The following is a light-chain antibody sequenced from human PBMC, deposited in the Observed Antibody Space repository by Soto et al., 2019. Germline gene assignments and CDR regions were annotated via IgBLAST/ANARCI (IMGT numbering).Light chain of an antibody. CDR1: QTISSW. Sequence: DTQMTQSPSTLSASVGDRVTITCRASQTISSWLAWYQQKLGKAPKLLIYKASSLEGGVPSRFSGSGSGTEFTLTISSLQPDDSATYYCQQYNGTFGQGTKVEVK. J-gene: IGKJ1*01. CDR3: QQYNGT. V-gene: IGKV1-5*03. CDR2: KAS.